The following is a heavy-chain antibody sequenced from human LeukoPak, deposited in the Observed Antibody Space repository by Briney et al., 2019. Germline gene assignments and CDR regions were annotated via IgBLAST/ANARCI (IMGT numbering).Heavy chain of an antibody. CDR1: GFTFSSYS. Sequence: GGSLRLSCAASGFTFSSYSMNWVRQAPGKRLEWVSSISSSSSYIYYADSVKGRFTISRDNAKNSLYLQMNSLRAEDTAVYYCARAPWSSSSGSDYWGQGTLVTVSS. CDR2: ISSSSSYI. J-gene: IGHJ4*02. D-gene: IGHD6-6*01. CDR3: ARAPWSSSSGSDY. V-gene: IGHV3-21*01.